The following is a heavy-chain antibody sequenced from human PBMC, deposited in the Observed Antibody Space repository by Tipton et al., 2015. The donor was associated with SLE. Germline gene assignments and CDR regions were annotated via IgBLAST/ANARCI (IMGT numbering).Heavy chain of an antibody. Sequence: TLSLTCAVSGYSISSSSYYWGWFRQPPGKGLEWIGSIYYSGSTYYNPSLKSRVTISVDTSKNQFSLKLSSVTAADTAVYYCARSNYYDSSGADYWGQGTLVTVSS. CDR2: IYYSGST. J-gene: IGHJ4*02. CDR1: GYSISSSSYY. D-gene: IGHD3-22*01. CDR3: ARSNYYDSSGADY. V-gene: IGHV4-39*07.